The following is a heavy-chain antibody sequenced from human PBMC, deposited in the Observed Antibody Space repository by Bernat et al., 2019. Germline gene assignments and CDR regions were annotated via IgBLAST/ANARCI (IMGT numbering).Heavy chain of an antibody. J-gene: IGHJ4*02. D-gene: IGHD6-13*01. CDR1: GYTFTSFD. V-gene: IGHV1-8*01. CDR3: ARGRDRSSRLDY. CDR2: MNPNSGNT. Sequence: QVQLVQSGAEVKKPGASVKVSCKASGYTFTSFDINWVRQAAGQGPEWMGWMNPNSGNTGYAQKFQGRGTMTRGTPTNTAYMDRSSLTSEDTAVDYCARGRDRSSRLDYWGQGTLLTVSS.